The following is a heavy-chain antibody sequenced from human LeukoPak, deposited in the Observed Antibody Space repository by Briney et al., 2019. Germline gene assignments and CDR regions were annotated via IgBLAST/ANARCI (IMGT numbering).Heavy chain of an antibody. CDR2: ISGRGDST. D-gene: IGHD2-21*02. J-gene: IGHJ6*03. CDR1: GFTFRTYA. Sequence: GGSLRLSWAASGFTFRTYAISWVRQAPGKGLDWVSVISGRGDSTYYADSVKGRFTISRDNSRNTLYLQMNSLSAEDTAVYYCAKDRGVTVDYYDYYIDVWGKGTPVTVSS. CDR3: AKDRGVTVDYYDYYIDV. V-gene: IGHV3-23*01.